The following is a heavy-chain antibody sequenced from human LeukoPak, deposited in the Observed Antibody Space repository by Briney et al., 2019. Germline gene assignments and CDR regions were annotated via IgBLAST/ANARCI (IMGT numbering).Heavy chain of an antibody. CDR1: GFTSSSYW. CDR3: GKDMSPGGLDN. CDR2: IKQDGSEK. V-gene: IGHV3-7*03. Sequence: GGSLRLSCAASGFTSSSYWMSWVRQAPGKGPEWVADIKQDGSEKYYVDSVRGRFTISRDNAKNSLYLQMNSLRAEDTALYYCGKDMSPGGLDNWGQGTLVTVSS. J-gene: IGHJ4*02. D-gene: IGHD3-10*01.